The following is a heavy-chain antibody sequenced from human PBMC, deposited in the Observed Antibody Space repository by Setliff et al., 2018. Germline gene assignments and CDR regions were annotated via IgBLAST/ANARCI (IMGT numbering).Heavy chain of an antibody. CDR2: IYHSGST. CDR3: ARALLWFGEGMDV. D-gene: IGHD3-10*01. J-gene: IGHJ6*03. Sequence: SETLSLTCTVSGYSISSGYYWGWIRQPPGKGLEWIGNIYHSGSTYYKPSLKSRVAISVDKSKNQFSLKLSSVTAADTAVYYCARALLWFGEGMDVWGKGTTVTVSS. V-gene: IGHV4-38-2*02. CDR1: GYSISSGYY.